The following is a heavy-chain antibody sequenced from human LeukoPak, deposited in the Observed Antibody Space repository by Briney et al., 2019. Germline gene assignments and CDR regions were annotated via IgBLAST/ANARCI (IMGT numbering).Heavy chain of an antibody. J-gene: IGHJ2*01. V-gene: IGHV6-1*01. Sequence: SQTLSLTCALSGDSVSSNSAAWNWIRQSPSRGLEWLGRTYYRSKWYNDYAVSVKGRITINSDTSKNQFSLQLNSVTPEDTAVYYCARAGGGTTYFDLWGRGTLVTVSS. D-gene: IGHD3-16*01. CDR2: TYYRSKWYN. CDR3: ARAGGGTTYFDL. CDR1: GDSVSSNSAA.